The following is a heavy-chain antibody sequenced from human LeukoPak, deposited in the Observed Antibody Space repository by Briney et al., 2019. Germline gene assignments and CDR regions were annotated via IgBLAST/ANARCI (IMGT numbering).Heavy chain of an antibody. CDR3: ARGGLGIGYYYYGMDV. CDR1: GFTFSSYS. J-gene: IGHJ6*04. V-gene: IGHV3-21*01. D-gene: IGHD7-27*01. Sequence: GGSLRLSRAASGFTFSSYSMNWVRQAPGKGVEWVSSISSSSSYIYYADSVKGRFTISRDNAKNSLYLQMNSLRAEDTAVYYCARGGLGIGYYYYGMDVWGKGTTVTVSS. CDR2: ISSSSSYI.